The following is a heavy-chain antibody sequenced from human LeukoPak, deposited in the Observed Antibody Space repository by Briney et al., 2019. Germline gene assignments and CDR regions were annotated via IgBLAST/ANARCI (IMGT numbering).Heavy chain of an antibody. CDR2: ISYDGGNI. CDR1: GFIFSSYT. V-gene: IGHV3-30*04. CDR3: ARGSRQTDY. J-gene: IGHJ4*02. Sequence: PGGSLRLSCAASGFIFSSYTIHWVRQAPGRGLEWLTFISYDGGNIYYVDSVKGRFTISRDNSKNTVYLQMSSLRADDTAVYFCARGSRQTDYWGQGTLVTVSS. D-gene: IGHD2-15*01.